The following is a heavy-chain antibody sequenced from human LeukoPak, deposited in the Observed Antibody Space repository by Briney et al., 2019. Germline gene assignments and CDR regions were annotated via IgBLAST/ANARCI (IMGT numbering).Heavy chain of an antibody. CDR1: GFTFSSYG. D-gene: IGHD6-19*01. CDR3: AREARIAVAGTLDY. CDR2: IWYDGSNK. V-gene: IGHV3-33*01. J-gene: IGHJ4*02. Sequence: PRRSLRLSCAASGFTFSSYGMHWVRQAPGKGLEWVAVIWYDGSNKYYADSVKGRFTISRDNSKNTLYLQMNSLRAEDTAVYYRAREARIAVAGTLDYWGQGTLVTVSS.